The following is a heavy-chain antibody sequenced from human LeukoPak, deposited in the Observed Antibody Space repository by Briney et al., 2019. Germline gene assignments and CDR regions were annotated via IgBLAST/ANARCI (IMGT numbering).Heavy chain of an antibody. V-gene: IGHV3-53*01. CDR3: TRVSTLAYCGGDCYCDS. CDR1: GFTVSSNY. Sequence: QSGGSLRLSCAASGFTVSSNYMSWVRQAPGKGLEWVSVIYSGGSTYYADSVKGRFTISRDTSKNTLYLQMNSLRAADTAVYYCTRVSTLAYCGGDCYCDSWGQGTLVTVSS. CDR2: IYSGGST. D-gene: IGHD2-21*02. J-gene: IGHJ5*01.